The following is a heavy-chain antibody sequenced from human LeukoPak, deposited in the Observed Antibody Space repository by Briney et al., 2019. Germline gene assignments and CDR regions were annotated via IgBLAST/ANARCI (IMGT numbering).Heavy chain of an antibody. D-gene: IGHD6-19*01. CDR3: VTRSYTSGWPT. V-gene: IGHV1-2*02. CDR2: TNPNSGGA. CDR1: GNTFIGNY. Sequence: ASVKVSCKASGNTFIGNYIHWVRQARGQGLEWMGWTNPNSGGANYAQRFQGRVTMTRDTSVTTAFLDLDRLTSDDTAVYYCVTRSYTSGWPTWGQGTLVTVSS. J-gene: IGHJ5*02.